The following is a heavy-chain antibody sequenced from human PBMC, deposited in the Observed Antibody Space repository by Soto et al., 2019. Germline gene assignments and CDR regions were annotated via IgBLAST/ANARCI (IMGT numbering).Heavy chain of an antibody. Sequence: QVQLVQSGAEVKKPGASVKVSCKASGYTFTSYGISWVRQAPGQGLEWMGWISAYNGNTNYAQKLHGRVTMTTDTSTSTAYMELRSLRSDDTAVYYCAREPTDYYDSSGSDYWGQGTLVTVSS. CDR1: GYTFTSYG. CDR2: ISAYNGNT. D-gene: IGHD3-22*01. CDR3: AREPTDYYDSSGSDY. J-gene: IGHJ4*02. V-gene: IGHV1-18*01.